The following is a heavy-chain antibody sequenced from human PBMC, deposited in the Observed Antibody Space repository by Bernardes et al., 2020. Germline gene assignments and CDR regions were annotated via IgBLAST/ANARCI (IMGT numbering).Heavy chain of an antibody. V-gene: IGHV4-4*02. CDR1: GGSIRSSNW. Sequence: TLALTCAVSGGSIRSSNWWSWVRQPPGKGLEWIGEIYHSGSTNYNPSLKSRVTISVDKSKNQFSLKLSSVTAADTAVYYCASSRGGVLRFLEWLPPPRWFDPWGQGTLVTVSS. D-gene: IGHD3-3*01. CDR3: ASSRGGVLRFLEWLPPPRWFDP. J-gene: IGHJ5*02. CDR2: IYHSGST.